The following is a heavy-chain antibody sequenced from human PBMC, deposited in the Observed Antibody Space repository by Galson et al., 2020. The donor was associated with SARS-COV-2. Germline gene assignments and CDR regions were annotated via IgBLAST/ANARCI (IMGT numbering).Heavy chain of an antibody. CDR1: GGSITGHY. V-gene: IGHV4-4*07. CDR2: ISNTGIT. D-gene: IGHD3-22*01. CDR3: AREVPTETSGFSSFCYFDL. J-gene: IGHJ2*01. Sequence: ASETLSLTCSVSGGSITGHYWSWLRQPAGEGLEWIGRISNTGITNYNPSLISRESMSLDPSRNHFYLSLNSLTAADTAVYYCAREVPTETSGFSSFCYFDLWGRGTQVTVSS.